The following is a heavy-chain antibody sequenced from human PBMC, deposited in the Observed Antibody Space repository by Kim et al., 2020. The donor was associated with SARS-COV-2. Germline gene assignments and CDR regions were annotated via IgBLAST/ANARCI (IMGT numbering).Heavy chain of an antibody. CDR2: IYHSGST. D-gene: IGHD3-10*01. CDR1: GGSISSSNW. J-gene: IGHJ6*02. CDR3: ARAQYYYGSGSSSSALYYYYYGMDV. V-gene: IGHV4-4*02. Sequence: SETLSLTCAVSGGSISSSNWWSWVRQPPGKGLEWIGEIYHSGSTNYNPSLKSRVTISVDKSKNQFSLKLSSVTAADTAVYYCARAQYYYGSGSSSSALYYYYYGMDVWGQGTTVTVSS.